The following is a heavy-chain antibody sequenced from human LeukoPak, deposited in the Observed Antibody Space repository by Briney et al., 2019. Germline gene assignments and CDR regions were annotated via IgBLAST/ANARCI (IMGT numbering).Heavy chain of an antibody. CDR3: VIWGDYDVLTGYYVPDY. D-gene: IGHD3-9*01. CDR2: ITGSGTNR. Sequence: GGSLRLSCVASGFTFSNCAMSWVRQAPGKGLEWVSAITGSGTNRYYADSLKGRFTTSRDNSKNTVFLQMNSLRHEDTAIYYCVIWGDYDVLTGYYVPDYWGQGTLVTVAS. J-gene: IGHJ4*02. CDR1: GFTFSNCA. V-gene: IGHV3-23*01.